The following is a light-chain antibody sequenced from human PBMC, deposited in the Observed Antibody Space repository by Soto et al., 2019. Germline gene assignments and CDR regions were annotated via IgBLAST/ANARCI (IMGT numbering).Light chain of an antibody. V-gene: IGLV2-14*01. CDR3: KSFTTSDTYV. CDR1: SSEIGAYNY. Sequence: QSALTQPASVSGSPGQSIAISCTGTSSEIGAYNYVSWYQQYPGKAPKLVIFDVSYRPSGVSNRFSGSKSGNTASLSISWLQAEDEADYYCKSFTTSDTYVFGTGTKVTVL. J-gene: IGLJ1*01. CDR2: DVS.